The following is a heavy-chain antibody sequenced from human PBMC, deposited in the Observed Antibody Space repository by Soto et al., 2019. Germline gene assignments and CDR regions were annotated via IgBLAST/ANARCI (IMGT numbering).Heavy chain of an antibody. D-gene: IGHD4-17*01. Sequence: QVQLVESGGGVVQPGGSLSLSCAPSGFTFTSFTMHWVRQAPGKGLEWIAVMSYYGARTDYADAVKGRFTISRDTSKNTLYLHMNNLRPDDTAMYYCARERPYGDPNWFDPWGQGTLVTVSS. J-gene: IGHJ5*02. V-gene: IGHV3-30-3*01. CDR3: ARERPYGDPNWFDP. CDR2: MSYYGART. CDR1: GFTFTSFT.